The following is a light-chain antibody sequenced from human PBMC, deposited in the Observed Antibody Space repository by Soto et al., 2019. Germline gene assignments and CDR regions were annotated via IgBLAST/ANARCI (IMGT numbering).Light chain of an antibody. CDR3: QQRSNWPPTWT. V-gene: IGKV3-11*01. CDR2: DAS. J-gene: IGKJ1*01. CDR1: QSVSSY. Sequence: EIVLTQSPATLSLSPGERATLSCRASQSVSSYLAWYQQKPGQAPRLLIYDASKRATGIPARFSGSGSGTDFTLTISSLEPEDFAVYYCQQRSNWPPTWTFGQGTKMEIK.